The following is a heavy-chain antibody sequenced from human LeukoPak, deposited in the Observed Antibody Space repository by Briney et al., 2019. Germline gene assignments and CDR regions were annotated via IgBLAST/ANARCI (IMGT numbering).Heavy chain of an antibody. V-gene: IGHV3-7*01. D-gene: IGHD3-3*02. CDR3: AREGAPIALLYYYYGMDV. CDR1: GFTFSSYW. Sequence: PGGSLRLSCAASGFTFSSYWMSWVRQAPGKGLEWVANIKQDGSEKYYVDSVKGRFTISRDNAKNSLYLQMNSLRAEDTAVYYCAREGAPIALLYYYYGMDVWGQGTTVTVSS. J-gene: IGHJ6*02. CDR2: IKQDGSEK.